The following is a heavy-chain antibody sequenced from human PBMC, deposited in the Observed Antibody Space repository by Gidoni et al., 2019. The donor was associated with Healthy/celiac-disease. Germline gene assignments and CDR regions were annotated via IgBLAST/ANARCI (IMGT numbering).Heavy chain of an antibody. CDR3: ARDGLRFFSGMDV. CDR1: GGSISSYY. CDR2: IYYSGIT. Sequence: QVQLQESGPGLVKPSETLSLTCTVSGGSISSYYWSWIRQPPGKGLEWIGYIYYSGITNYNPSLKSRVTISVDTSKNQFSLKLSSVTAADTAVYYCARDGLRFFSGMDVWGQGTTVTVSS. V-gene: IGHV4-59*01. J-gene: IGHJ6*02. D-gene: IGHD3-3*01.